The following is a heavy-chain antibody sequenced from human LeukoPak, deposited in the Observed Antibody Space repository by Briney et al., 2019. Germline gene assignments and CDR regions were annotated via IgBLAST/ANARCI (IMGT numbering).Heavy chain of an antibody. Sequence: PGGSLRLSCAASGFTLSSYEMNWVRQAPGKGLEWVSYISSSGNTIYHADSVKGRFTISRDNAKNSLYLQMNSLRAEDTAVYYCARALWRTVVTAFGYWGQGTLVTVSS. CDR3: ARALWRTVVTAFGY. CDR2: ISSSGNTI. J-gene: IGHJ4*02. D-gene: IGHD4-23*01. CDR1: GFTLSSYE. V-gene: IGHV3-48*03.